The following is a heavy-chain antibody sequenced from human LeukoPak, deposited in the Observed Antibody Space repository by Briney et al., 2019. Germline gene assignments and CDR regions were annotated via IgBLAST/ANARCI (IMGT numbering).Heavy chain of an antibody. Sequence: ASVKVSCKASGYTFTSYDINWVRQATGQGLEWMGWMNPNSGNTGYAQKFQGRVTMTRNTSISTAYMELSSLRSEDTAVYYCARWRIAAHRCDPWGQGTLVTVSS. D-gene: IGHD6-13*01. V-gene: IGHV1-8*01. CDR3: ARWRIAAHRCDP. CDR2: MNPNSGNT. CDR1: GYTFTSYD. J-gene: IGHJ5*02.